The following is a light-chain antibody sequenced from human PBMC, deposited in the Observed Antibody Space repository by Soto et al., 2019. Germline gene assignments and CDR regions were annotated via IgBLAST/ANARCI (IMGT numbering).Light chain of an antibody. J-gene: IGKJ4*01. CDR3: QQYNSYLLT. CDR2: DAF. CDR1: QSISSW. V-gene: IGKV1-5*01. Sequence: DIQMTQSPSTLSAFVGDRVTINCRASQSISSWVAWYQQKPGEAPKLLIYDAFSLESGVPSRFSGSGFGTEFTLTISSLQPDDFATYYCQQYNSYLLTFGGGTKVEIK.